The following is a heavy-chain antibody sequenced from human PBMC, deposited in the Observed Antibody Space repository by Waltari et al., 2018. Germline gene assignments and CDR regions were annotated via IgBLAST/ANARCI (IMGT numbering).Heavy chain of an antibody. Sequence: QVHLQESGPGVVTPSETLSLTCTVSGDSISSGRHYWSWIRQSAGTGLQWIGRIYTTGSLNYSPSRKSRVTMSVDSSKNTFSLKLKSVTAADTAVYFCARDSNLVRGVADVWGRGTQVTVSS. D-gene: IGHD3-10*01. CDR1: GDSISSGRHY. CDR2: IYTTGSL. V-gene: IGHV4-61*02. CDR3: ARDSNLVRGVADV. J-gene: IGHJ4*02.